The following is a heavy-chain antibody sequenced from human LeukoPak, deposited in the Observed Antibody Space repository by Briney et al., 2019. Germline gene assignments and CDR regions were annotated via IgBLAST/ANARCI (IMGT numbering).Heavy chain of an antibody. V-gene: IGHV3-30*04. Sequence: GGSLRLSCAASGFTFSSYAMHWVRQAPGKGLEWVAVISYDGSNKYYADSVKGRFTISRDNSKNTLYLQMNSLRAEDTAVYYCAREIAVAGTGGWFDPWGQGTLVTVSS. CDR2: ISYDGSNK. CDR3: AREIAVAGTGGWFDP. CDR1: GFTFSSYA. D-gene: IGHD6-19*01. J-gene: IGHJ5*02.